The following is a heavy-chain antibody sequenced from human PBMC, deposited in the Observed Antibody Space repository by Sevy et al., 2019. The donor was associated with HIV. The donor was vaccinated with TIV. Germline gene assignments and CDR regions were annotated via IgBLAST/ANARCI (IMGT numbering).Heavy chain of an antibody. Sequence: SETLSLTCTVSXXXISSYYWXWIRXPXGKGLEWXGYXYXXGSTNYNPSLKSRVTISVDTSKNQFSLKLSSVTAADTAVYYCARTXYXVXSFDXWGQGTLVTVSS. J-gene: IGHJ4*02. D-gene: IGHD6-6*01. CDR1: XXXISSYY. CDR3: ARTXYXVXSFDX. V-gene: IGHV4-59*13. CDR2: XYXXGST.